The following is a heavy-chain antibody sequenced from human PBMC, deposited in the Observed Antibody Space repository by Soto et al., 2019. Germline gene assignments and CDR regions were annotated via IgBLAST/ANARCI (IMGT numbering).Heavy chain of an antibody. CDR2: IYWDDDK. CDR3: ARYYCARTNCRPRVPSY. D-gene: IGHD1-26*01. V-gene: IGHV2-5*02. J-gene: IGHJ4*02. Sequence: QITLKESGPTLVKPTQTLTLTCTFSGFSLSTSGVGVGWIRQPPGEALECLAVIYWDDDKRYSPSLKNRLTITKDTSRDQVVLTLTDMDPMDTATYYCARYYCARTNCRPRVPSYWGQGILVTVSS. CDR1: GFSLSTSGVG.